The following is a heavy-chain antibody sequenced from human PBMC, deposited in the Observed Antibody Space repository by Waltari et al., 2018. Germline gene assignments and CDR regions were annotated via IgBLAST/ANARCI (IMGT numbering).Heavy chain of an antibody. V-gene: IGHV4-39*07. CDR3: ARVEDVGALDFYYMDI. CDR2: YYYTGST. J-gene: IGHJ6*03. D-gene: IGHD1-26*01. Sequence: QLQLQASGPGLGKPSEALPLTCRASGGSLRTRSYSWCWIRQPPGKGLEWIGNYYYTGSTYYNPALKSRVTISVDTSKNQFSLKLTSVTAADTAVYYCARVEDVGALDFYYMDIWGKGTTVTISS. CDR1: GGSLRTRSYS.